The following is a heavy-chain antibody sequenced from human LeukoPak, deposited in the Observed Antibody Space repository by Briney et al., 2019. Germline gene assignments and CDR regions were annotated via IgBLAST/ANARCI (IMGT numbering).Heavy chain of an antibody. J-gene: IGHJ4*02. CDR1: GYSFTSYW. CDR2: IYPGDSDA. CDR3: ASSDTFRAYYFDY. V-gene: IGHV5-51*01. D-gene: IGHD5-18*01. Sequence: GESLKISCKGSGYSFTSYWIGWVRQMPGKGLEWMGIIYPGDSDATYSPSFQGQVTISADKSLTTAYLQWSNLEASDTAMYYCASSDTFRAYYFDYWGQGTLVTVSS.